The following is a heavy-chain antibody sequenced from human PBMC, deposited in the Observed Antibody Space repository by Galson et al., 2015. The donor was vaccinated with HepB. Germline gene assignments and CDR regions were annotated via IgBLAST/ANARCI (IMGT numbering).Heavy chain of an antibody. CDR2: ISGSSKVR. CDR1: GFTFSDYR. V-gene: IGHV3-48*02. CDR3: VRDGGDSYNCFDL. J-gene: IGHJ5*02. Sequence: ALRLSCAASGFTFSDYRMNWVRQAPGEGLEGVSDISGSSKVRHYADSVEGRFTIPRDNANDSLYLQMDSLRDADTAVYYRVRDGGDSYNCFDLWGQGTLVTVSS. D-gene: IGHD2-21*01.